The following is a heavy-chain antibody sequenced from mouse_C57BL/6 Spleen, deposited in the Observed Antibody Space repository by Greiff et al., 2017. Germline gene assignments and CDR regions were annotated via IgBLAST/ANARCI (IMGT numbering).Heavy chain of an antibody. V-gene: IGHV1-72*01. J-gene: IGHJ4*01. CDR3: ASGRTSGGDYWALDY. Sequence: QVQLQQPGAELVKPGASVKLSCKASGYTFTSYWMHWVKQRPGRGLEWIGRIDPNSGGTKYNEKFKSKATLTVDKPSSTAYMQLSSLTSEATAVYYCASGRTSGGDYWALDYWGQGTSVTVSS. D-gene: IGHD3-1*01. CDR1: GYTFTSYW. CDR2: IDPNSGGT.